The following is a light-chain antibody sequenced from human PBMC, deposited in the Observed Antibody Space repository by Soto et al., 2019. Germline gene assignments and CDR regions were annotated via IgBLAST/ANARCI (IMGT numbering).Light chain of an antibody. Sequence: DIQMTQSPSTLSASVGDRVTITCRASQSISSWLAWYQQKPGKAPKLLIYKASSLESGVPSRFSVSGSGTEFTLTISSLQPHDFATYYCQQYNSYSPYTFGQGTKLEIK. CDR2: KAS. CDR3: QQYNSYSPYT. V-gene: IGKV1-5*03. CDR1: QSISSW. J-gene: IGKJ2*01.